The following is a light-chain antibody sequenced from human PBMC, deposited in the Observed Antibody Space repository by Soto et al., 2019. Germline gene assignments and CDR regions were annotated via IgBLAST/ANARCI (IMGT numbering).Light chain of an antibody. CDR1: QSVTNNY. J-gene: IGKJ1*01. CDR3: QQYGTSRT. V-gene: IGKV3-20*01. Sequence: VLTQSPGTLSLSPGERATLSCRASQSVTNNYLAWYQQRPGLAPRLLIYGASTRTAGIPDRFTGSGSGTDFTLTISRLEPEDFAVYYCQQYGTSRTFGQRTKVDIK. CDR2: GAS.